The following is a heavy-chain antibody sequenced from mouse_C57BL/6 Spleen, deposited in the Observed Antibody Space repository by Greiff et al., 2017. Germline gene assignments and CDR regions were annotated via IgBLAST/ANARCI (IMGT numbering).Heavy chain of an antibody. CDR2: IYPGSGST. J-gene: IGHJ2*01. Sequence: QVQLKQPGAELVKPGASVKMSCKASGYTFTSYWITWVKQRPGQGLEWIGDIYPGSGSTNYNEKFKGKATLTVDTSSSTAYMELQSLTSEDSAVYFCAREGDSSGYDYFDYWGQGTTLTVSS. CDR1: GYTFTSYW. V-gene: IGHV1-55*01. D-gene: IGHD3-2*02. CDR3: AREGDSSGYDYFDY.